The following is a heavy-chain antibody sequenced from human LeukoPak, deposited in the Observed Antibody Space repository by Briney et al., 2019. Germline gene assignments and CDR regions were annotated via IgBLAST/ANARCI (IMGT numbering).Heavy chain of an antibody. D-gene: IGHD3-10*01. V-gene: IGHV4-31*03. CDR1: GGSLSSGGYY. CDR2: IYYSGST. J-gene: IGHJ4*02. CDR3: AREPHYGSGRNYFDY. Sequence: ASETLSLTCTVSGGSLSSGGYYWRWIRQHPGKGLEWIGYIYYSGSTYYNPPLKSRLTISVDTSKNQLSLKLSSVTAADTAVYYCAREPHYGSGRNYFDYWGQGTLVTVSS.